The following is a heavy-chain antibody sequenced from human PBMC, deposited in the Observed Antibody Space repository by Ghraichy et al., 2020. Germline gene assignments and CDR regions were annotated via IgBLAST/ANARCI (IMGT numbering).Heavy chain of an antibody. D-gene: IGHD5-12*01. CDR2: IFSSGGT. Sequence: SETLSLTCTVSGGSISGHYWSWIRQAAGKGLQWIGRIFSSGGTDYNPSLKSRVIMSVDTSKNQFSLRLTPVTAADTAVYYCARGAVATGTDYWDQGILVTVSS. CDR3: ARGAVATGTDY. CDR1: GGSISGHY. J-gene: IGHJ4*02. V-gene: IGHV4-4*07.